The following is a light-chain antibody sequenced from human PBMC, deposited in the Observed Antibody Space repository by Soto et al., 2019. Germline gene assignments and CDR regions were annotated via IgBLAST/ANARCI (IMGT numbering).Light chain of an antibody. CDR2: DAS. CDR3: QQRHSYPTT. Sequence: GDRVTITCRASQGISGALAWYQQKPGRAPTLLIYDASSLESGVPSRFSGSESGTDFTLTISSLQAEDFATYYCQQRHSYPTTFGQGTRLEIK. V-gene: IGKV1-13*02. J-gene: IGKJ5*01. CDR1: QGISGA.